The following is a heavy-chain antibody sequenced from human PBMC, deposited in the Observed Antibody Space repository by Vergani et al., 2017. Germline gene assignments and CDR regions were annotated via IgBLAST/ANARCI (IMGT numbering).Heavy chain of an antibody. J-gene: IGHJ4*02. Sequence: QVQLQESGPGLVKPSQTLSLTCTVSGGSIRSGGYYWSWIRQYPGKGLEWIGCIYYSGSTFYNPSLKSRVTISVDTSKNQFSLKLSSVTAADTAVYYCARRTTMVRGVLEIARYYFDYWGQGTLVTVSS. V-gene: IGHV4-31*03. CDR2: IYYSGST. CDR3: ARRTTMVRGVLEIARYYFDY. CDR1: GGSIRSGGYY. D-gene: IGHD3-10*01.